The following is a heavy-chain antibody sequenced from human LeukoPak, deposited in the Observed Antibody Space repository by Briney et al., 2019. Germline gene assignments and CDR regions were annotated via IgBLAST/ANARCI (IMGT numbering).Heavy chain of an antibody. CDR2: IYYSGST. CDR3: AREASRFSSTSYRDWFDP. CDR1: GGSISSGGYY. V-gene: IGHV4-31*03. Sequence: SETLSLTCTVSGGSISSGGYYWSWIRQHPGKGLEWIGYIYYSGSTYYNPSLKSRVTISVDTSRNQFSLKLSSVTAADTAVYYCAREASRFSSTSYRDWFDPWGQGTLVTVSS. D-gene: IGHD2-2*01. J-gene: IGHJ5*02.